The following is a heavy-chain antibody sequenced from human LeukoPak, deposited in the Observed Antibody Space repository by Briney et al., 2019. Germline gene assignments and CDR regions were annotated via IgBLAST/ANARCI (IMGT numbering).Heavy chain of an antibody. J-gene: IGHJ4*02. D-gene: IGHD6-19*01. V-gene: IGHV3-23*01. CDR2: ISGGGGTT. CDR3: ARGHSSGWYYFDY. CDR1: GFTLSNHW. Sequence: PGGSLRLSCAASGFTLSNHWMTWVRQAPGRGLEWVSTISGGGGTTHYADSVKGRFIISRDNSKNTLSLQMNSLRAEDTAVYYCARGHSSGWYYFDYWGQGTLVTVSS.